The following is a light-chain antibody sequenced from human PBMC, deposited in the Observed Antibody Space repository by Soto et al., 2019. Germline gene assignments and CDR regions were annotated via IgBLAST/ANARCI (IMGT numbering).Light chain of an antibody. V-gene: IGKV4-1*01. CDR2: WAS. CDR3: QQYYSSLWT. CDR1: QSGLYSSNNKNY. J-gene: IGKJ1*01. Sequence: DIVMTQSPDSLAVSLGESATINCKSSQSGLYSSNNKNYLAWYQQKPGQPPKLLIYWASTRESGVPDRFSGSGSGRDFTLTISSLQAEDVAVYYCQQYYSSLWTFGQGTKVEIK.